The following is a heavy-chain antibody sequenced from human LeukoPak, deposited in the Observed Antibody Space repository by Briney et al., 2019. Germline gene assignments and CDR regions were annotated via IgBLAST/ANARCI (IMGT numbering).Heavy chain of an antibody. CDR3: ARDRGSSWYVDY. D-gene: IGHD6-13*01. CDR2: INPSSGGT. V-gene: IGHV1-2*02. CDR1: GYTFTSYY. Sequence: ASVKVSCKTSGYTFTSYYIHWVRHAPEQGLEWMGWINPSSGGTEYAQKFQGRVTMTADTSISTAYMELSRLRPDDTAVYYCARDRGSSWYVDYWGQGTLVTVSS. J-gene: IGHJ4*02.